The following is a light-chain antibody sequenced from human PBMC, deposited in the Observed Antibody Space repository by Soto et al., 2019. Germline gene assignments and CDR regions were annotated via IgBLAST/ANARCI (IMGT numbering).Light chain of an antibody. CDR2: DAS. V-gene: IGKV3-20*01. CDR1: QSVSSSY. CDR3: QQYGNSPIT. Sequence: EIVMTQSPATLSVSPGERATLSCRASQSVSSSYLAWYQQKPGQAPRLLIYDASIRATGIPDRFSGSGSGTDFTLTISRLEPEDFAVYYCQQYGNSPITFGQGTRLEIK. J-gene: IGKJ5*01.